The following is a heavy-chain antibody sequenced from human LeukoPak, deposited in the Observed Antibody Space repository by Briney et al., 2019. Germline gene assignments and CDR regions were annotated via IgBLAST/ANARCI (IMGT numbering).Heavy chain of an antibody. V-gene: IGHV3-48*01. CDR3: ARDSVVVPAAISGGDYYYYMDV. CDR2: ISSSSSTI. J-gene: IGHJ6*03. D-gene: IGHD2-2*02. Sequence: GGSLRLSCAASGFTFSSYSMNWVRQAPGEGRGGGSYISSSSSTIYYADSVKGRFTISRDNAKNSLYLQMNSLRAEDTAVYYCARDSVVVPAAISGGDYYYYMDVWGKGTTVTVSS. CDR1: GFTFSSYS.